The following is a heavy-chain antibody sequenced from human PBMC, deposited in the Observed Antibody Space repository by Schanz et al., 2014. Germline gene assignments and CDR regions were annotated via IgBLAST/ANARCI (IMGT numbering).Heavy chain of an antibody. J-gene: IGHJ4*02. D-gene: IGHD5-12*01. CDR1: GFTFSSYA. V-gene: IGHV3-30-3*01. CDR2: ISNDGSIK. CDR3: ASPSGYSDYGTYFDF. Sequence: QVQLLQFGGGVVQPGRSLRLSCAASGFTFSSYAMHWVRQAPGKGLEWVALISNDGSIKYYADSVKGRFTISRDNSENTLYLQMNSLSADDTAVFYCASPSGYSDYGTYFDFWGQGTLVTVSS.